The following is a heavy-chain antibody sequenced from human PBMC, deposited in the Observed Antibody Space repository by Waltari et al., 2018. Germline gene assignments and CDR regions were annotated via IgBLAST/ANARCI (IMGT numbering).Heavy chain of an antibody. V-gene: IGHV1-69-2*01. CDR3: VVGGYCSPSICPWDY. Sequence: EVQVVQSGAEVKKPGATVKISCKASGYTFTDFYIHWLQLPPGKGLEWMGRVNTEDGETMYGRNVRDRITRTADTSTNTADMELSSLRSADTAVYYCVVGGYCSPSICPWDYWGQGTLVTVSS. CDR2: VNTEDGET. CDR1: GYTFTDFY. D-gene: IGHD2-15*01. J-gene: IGHJ4*02.